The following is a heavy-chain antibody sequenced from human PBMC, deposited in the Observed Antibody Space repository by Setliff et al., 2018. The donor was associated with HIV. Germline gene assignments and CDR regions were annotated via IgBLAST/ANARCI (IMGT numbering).Heavy chain of an antibody. CDR1: GFPFSSYA. D-gene: IGHD1-26*01. CDR2: IHDTDGGT. Sequence: GGSLRLPCGAFGFPFSSYAMSWVRQAPGKGLEWVSTIHDTDGGTYYTDSVKGRFTIGRDNSKNTLFLQMSSLRPEDTAIYYCAKTLERKWEAFDGWGQGALVTVSS. CDR3: AKTLERKWEAFDG. V-gene: IGHV3-23*01. J-gene: IGHJ4*02.